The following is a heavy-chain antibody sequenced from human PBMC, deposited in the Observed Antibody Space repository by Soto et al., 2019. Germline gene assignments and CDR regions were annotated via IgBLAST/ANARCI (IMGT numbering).Heavy chain of an antibody. Sequence: PSETLSLTCTVSGGSISSGGYYWSWIRQHPGKGLEWIGYIYYSGSTYYNPSLKSRVTISVDTSKNQFSLKLSSVTAADTAVYYCAREGDSSGSGRFDYWVQGTLVTVSS. CDR2: IYYSGST. CDR1: GGSISSGGYY. V-gene: IGHV4-31*03. J-gene: IGHJ4*02. CDR3: AREGDSSGSGRFDY. D-gene: IGHD3-22*01.